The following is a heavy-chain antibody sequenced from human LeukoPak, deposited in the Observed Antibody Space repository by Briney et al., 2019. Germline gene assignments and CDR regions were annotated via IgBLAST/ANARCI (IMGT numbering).Heavy chain of an antibody. Sequence: SETLSLTCAVYGGSFSGYYWSWIRQPPGKGLEWIGEINHSGSTNYNPSLKSRVTISVDTSKNQFSLKLSSVTAADTAVYYCASRRFFYDFWSGYGLWGQGTLVTVSS. CDR1: GGSFSGYY. J-gene: IGHJ4*02. CDR3: ASRRFFYDFWSGYGL. CDR2: INHSGST. D-gene: IGHD3-3*01. V-gene: IGHV4-34*01.